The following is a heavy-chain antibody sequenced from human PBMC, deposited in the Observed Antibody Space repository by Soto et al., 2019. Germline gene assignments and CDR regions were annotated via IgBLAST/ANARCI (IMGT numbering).Heavy chain of an antibody. Sequence: EVQLVESGGGLVKPGGSLRLSCAASGFTFSTYIMNWVRQAPGKGLEWVSSISSSSTYIYYADSVKGRFTISRDNAKNALYLQMNSLRAEHTAVYYCERGGYCSNTSCPLLPFDYWGQVTLVTVSS. CDR1: GFTFSTYI. D-gene: IGHD2-2*01. CDR3: ERGGYCSNTSCPLLPFDY. CDR2: ISSSSTYI. J-gene: IGHJ4*02. V-gene: IGHV3-21*01.